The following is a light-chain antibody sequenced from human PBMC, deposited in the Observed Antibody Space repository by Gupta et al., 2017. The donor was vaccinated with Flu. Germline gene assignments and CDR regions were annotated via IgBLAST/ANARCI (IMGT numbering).Light chain of an antibody. V-gene: IGKV1-39*01. CDR3: QQSCSSQWT. Sequence: PTSPSSMSASVGARVAITCRASQSSSSYLNWYQQKPGKAPKLLIYAASSLHSGVPERFSGSGSGTEFTLTISSLEPEDFAMYYCQQSCSSQWTFGQGTKVEIK. CDR1: QSSSSY. CDR2: AAS. J-gene: IGKJ1*01.